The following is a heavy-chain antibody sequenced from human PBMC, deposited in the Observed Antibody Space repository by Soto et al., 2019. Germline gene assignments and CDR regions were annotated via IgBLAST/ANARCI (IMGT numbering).Heavy chain of an antibody. CDR2: ISAYNGNT. CDR3: AGDIVVVPAASFSDYYGMDV. J-gene: IGHJ6*02. Sequence: ASVKVSCKASGYTFTSYYMHWVRQAPGQGLEWMGWISAYNGNTNYAQKLQGRVTMTTDTSTSTAYMELRSLRSDDTAVYYCAGDIVVVPAASFSDYYGMDVWGQGTTVTVSS. D-gene: IGHD2-2*01. V-gene: IGHV1-18*04. CDR1: GYTFTSYY.